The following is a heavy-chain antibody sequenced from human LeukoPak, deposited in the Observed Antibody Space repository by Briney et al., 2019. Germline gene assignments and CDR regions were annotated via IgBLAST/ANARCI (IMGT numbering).Heavy chain of an antibody. CDR2: ISSSGSTI. CDR3: ARDDSKLESYGMDV. V-gene: IGHV3-11*01. Sequence: PGGSLRLSCAASGFTFSDYYMSWIRQAPGKGLEWVSYISSSGSTIYYADSVKGRFTISRDNAKNSLYLQMNSLRAEDTAVYYCARDDSKLESYGMDVWGQGTTVTVSS. J-gene: IGHJ6*02. CDR1: GFTFSDYY. D-gene: IGHD1-1*01.